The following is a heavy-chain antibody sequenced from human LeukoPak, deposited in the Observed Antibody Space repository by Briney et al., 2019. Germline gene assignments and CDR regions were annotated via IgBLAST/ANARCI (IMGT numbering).Heavy chain of an antibody. D-gene: IGHD1-26*01. J-gene: IGHJ4*02. V-gene: IGHV3-23*01. Sequence: GGSLRLSCAASGFTFSSYAMSWVRQAPGKGLEWVSSISVSGGGTYYADSVKGRFTISRDNSKNTLYLQMNSLSAEDTAVYYCARRGIVLGAAPVLKYSFDYWGQGTLVTVSS. CDR1: GFTFSSYA. CDR3: ARRGIVLGAAPVLKYSFDY. CDR2: ISVSGGGT.